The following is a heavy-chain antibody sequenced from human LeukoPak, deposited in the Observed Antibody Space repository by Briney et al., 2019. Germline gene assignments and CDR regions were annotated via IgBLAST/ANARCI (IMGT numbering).Heavy chain of an antibody. D-gene: IGHD3-10*01. J-gene: IGHJ5*02. V-gene: IGHV4-39*02. CDR3: ARDGEVLLWFGELPRFDP. CDR1: GGSISSSSYY. Sequence: SETLSLTCTVSGGSISSSSYYWGWIRQPPGKGLEWIGSIYYSGSTYYNPSLKSRVTISADTSKNQFSLKLSSVTAADTAVYYCARDGEVLLWFGELPRFDPWGQGTLVTVSS. CDR2: IYYSGST.